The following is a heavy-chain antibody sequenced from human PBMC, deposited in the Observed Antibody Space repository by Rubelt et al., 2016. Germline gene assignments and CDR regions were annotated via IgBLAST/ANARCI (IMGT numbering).Heavy chain of an antibody. Sequence: EVQLLESGGGLVQDGGSLRLSCAASGFDFRPYVMTWVRHAPGRGLEWVSDISGSGSITEYGDSVKGRFIISRDNARNSLALQMHSLGAEDTAVYYCATSDWGVWNFDYWGQGTLVTVSS. CDR2: ISGSGSIT. CDR3: ATSDWGVWNFDY. D-gene: IGHD3/OR15-3a*01. V-gene: IGHV3-23*01. CDR1: GFDFRPYV. J-gene: IGHJ4*02.